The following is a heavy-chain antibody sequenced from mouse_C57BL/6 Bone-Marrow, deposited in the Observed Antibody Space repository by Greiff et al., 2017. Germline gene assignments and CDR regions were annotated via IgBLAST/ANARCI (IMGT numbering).Heavy chain of an antibody. D-gene: IGHD1-1*01. Sequence: EVQLVESGGGLVKPGGSLKLSCAASGFTFSSYAMSWVRQTPEKRLGWVATISDGGSYTYYPDNVKGRFTISRDNAKNNLYLQMSHLKSEDTAMYYCAREDITTVVARWGQGTSVTVSS. CDR1: GFTFSSYA. J-gene: IGHJ4*01. V-gene: IGHV5-4*01. CDR2: ISDGGSYT. CDR3: AREDITTVVAR.